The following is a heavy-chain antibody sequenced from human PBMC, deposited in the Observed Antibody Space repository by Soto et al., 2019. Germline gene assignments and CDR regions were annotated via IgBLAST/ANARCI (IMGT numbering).Heavy chain of an antibody. V-gene: IGHV4-38-2*02. CDR3: AREKVGTTFFDN. CDR2: IYPSVSS. CDR1: GFAISRGYY. Sequence: SETLSLTXNVSGFAISRGYYWSWVRQPPGKGLEWIGSIYPSVSSYHNPSLESRLTLSIDTSKNQFTLKLASVTAADTALYYCAREKVGTTFFDNWGQGTQVTAPQ. J-gene: IGHJ4*02. D-gene: IGHD1-1*01.